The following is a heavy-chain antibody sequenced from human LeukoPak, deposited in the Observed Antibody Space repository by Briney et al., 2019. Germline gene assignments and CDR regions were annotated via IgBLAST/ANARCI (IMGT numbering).Heavy chain of an antibody. J-gene: IGHJ4*02. CDR1: GFTFSSYS. Sequence: GGSLRLSCAASGFTFSSYSMNWVRQAPGKGLEWVSSISSSSSSIYYADSVKGRFTISRDNSKNTLYLQMNSLRAEDTAVYYCAKEGYSGSLYYFDYWGQGTLVTVSS. CDR2: ISSSSSSI. CDR3: AKEGYSGSLYYFDY. D-gene: IGHD1-26*01. V-gene: IGHV3-21*01.